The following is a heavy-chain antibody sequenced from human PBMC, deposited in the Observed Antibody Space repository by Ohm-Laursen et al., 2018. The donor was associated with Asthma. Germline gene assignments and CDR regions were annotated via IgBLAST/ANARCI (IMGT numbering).Heavy chain of an antibody. V-gene: IGHV3-53*01. J-gene: IGHJ4*02. Sequence: SLRLSCTASGFTVSSNYMSWVRQAPGKGLEWVSVIYSGGSTYYADSVKGRFTISRDNAKNSLDLQMNNLRAEDTAVYFCARPSCSGTKCSSELEYWGQGTLVTVSS. D-gene: IGHD2-15*01. CDR3: ARPSCSGTKCSSELEY. CDR2: IYSGGST. CDR1: GFTVSSNY.